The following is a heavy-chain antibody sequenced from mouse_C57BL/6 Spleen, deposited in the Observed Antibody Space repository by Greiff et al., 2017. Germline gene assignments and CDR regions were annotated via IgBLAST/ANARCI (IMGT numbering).Heavy chain of an antibody. CDR1: GFTFSDYG. V-gene: IGHV5-17*01. D-gene: IGHD2-2*01. CDR2: ISSGSSTI. J-gene: IGHJ4*01. CDR3: ARMVTTQYYYAMDY. Sequence: LVESGGGLVKPGGSLKLSCAASGFTFSDYGMHWVRQAPGKGLEWVAYISSGSSTIYYADTVKGRFTISRDNAKNTLFLQMTSLRSEDTAMYYCARMVTTQYYYAMDYWGQGTSVTVSS.